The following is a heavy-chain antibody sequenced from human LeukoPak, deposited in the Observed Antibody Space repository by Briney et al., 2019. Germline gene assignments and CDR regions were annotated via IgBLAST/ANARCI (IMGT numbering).Heavy chain of an antibody. CDR3: ARDRLPVAMTPFDH. J-gene: IGHJ4*02. CDR1: GFTFSTYA. V-gene: IGHV3-30*04. D-gene: IGHD2-2*01. Sequence: PGRSLRLSCAASGFTFSTYAMHWVRQAPGEGLEWVAFVSYDGTSKYYAESVKGRFTISRDNSKNTLYLQMNSLRAEDTAAYYCARDRLPVAMTPFDHWGQGTLVTVSS. CDR2: VSYDGTSK.